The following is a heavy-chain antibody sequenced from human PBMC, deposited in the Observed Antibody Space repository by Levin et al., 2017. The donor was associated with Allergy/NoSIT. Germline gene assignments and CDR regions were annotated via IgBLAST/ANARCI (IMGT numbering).Heavy chain of an antibody. V-gene: IGHV3-33*01. CDR1: GFTFSSYG. D-gene: IGHD6-13*01. CDR3: ARVGVPYSSSWYFDY. J-gene: IGHJ4*02. Sequence: PGGSLRLSCAASGFTFSSYGMHWVRQAPGKGLEWVAVIWYDGSNKYYADSVKGRFTISRDNSKNTLYLQMNSLRAEDTAVYYCARVGVPYSSSWYFDYWGQGTLVTVSS. CDR2: IWYDGSNK.